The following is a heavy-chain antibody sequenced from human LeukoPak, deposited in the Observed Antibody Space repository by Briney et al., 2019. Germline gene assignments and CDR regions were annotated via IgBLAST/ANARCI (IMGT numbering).Heavy chain of an antibody. CDR3: AKDHYFFDY. V-gene: IGHV3-30*18. CDR2: ISYDGSNK. Sequence: GGTLRLSCAASGFTLSSYGMHWVRQAPGKGLERVAVISYDGSNKYYADSVKGRFPISRDNSKNTLYLQMNSQRAEDTAVDYCAKDHYFFDYWGRGTLVTVSS. J-gene: IGHJ4*02. CDR1: GFTLSSYG.